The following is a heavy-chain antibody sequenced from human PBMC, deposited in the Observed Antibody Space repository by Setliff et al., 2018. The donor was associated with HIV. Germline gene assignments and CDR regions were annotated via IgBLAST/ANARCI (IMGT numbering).Heavy chain of an antibody. CDR1: GASITSGSFY. CDR2: VYTSGTT. CDR3: VRDPPLITYGPDHPFDI. Sequence: SETLSLTCTVSGASITSGSFYWSWIRQPAGKGLEWIGRVYTSGTTNYNPSLKSRVLISGDTSKNQFSLTLTSVTAADTAVYYCVRDPPLITYGPDHPFDIWGQGTMVTVSS. V-gene: IGHV4-61*02. J-gene: IGHJ3*02. D-gene: IGHD3-10*01.